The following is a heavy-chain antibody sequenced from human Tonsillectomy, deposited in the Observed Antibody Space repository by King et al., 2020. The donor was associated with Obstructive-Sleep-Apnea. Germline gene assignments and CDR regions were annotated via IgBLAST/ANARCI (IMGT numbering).Heavy chain of an antibody. D-gene: IGHD3-10*01. CDR2: IYYTGST. CDR3: AGEAFITMVRGALNE. V-gene: IGHV4-39*07. Sequence: QLQESGPGLVKPSENLSLTCTVSGGSISSSSYYWGWIRQPPGKGLEWIGSIYYTGSTYYDPSLNSRVTISVDTSRNQFSLKLTSVTAADTAVYYCAGEAFITMVRGALNEWGQGTLVTVSS. J-gene: IGHJ4*02. CDR1: GGSISSSSYY.